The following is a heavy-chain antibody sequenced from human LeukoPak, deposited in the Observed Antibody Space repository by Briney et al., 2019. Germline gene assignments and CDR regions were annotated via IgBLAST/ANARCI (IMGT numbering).Heavy chain of an antibody. CDR2: MNPNSGNT. CDR1: GYTFTSYD. Sequence: GASVKVSCKPSGYTFTSYDINWVRQATGQGLEWMGWMNPNSGNTGYAQKFQGRVTMTRNTSISTAYMELSSLRSEDTAVYYCARRAGYNTYYDISPKPLDYWGQGTLVTVSS. CDR3: ARRAGYNTYYDISPKPLDY. D-gene: IGHD3-9*01. V-gene: IGHV1-8*01. J-gene: IGHJ4*02.